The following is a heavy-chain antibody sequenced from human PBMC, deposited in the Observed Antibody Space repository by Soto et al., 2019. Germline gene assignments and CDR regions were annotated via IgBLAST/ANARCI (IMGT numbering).Heavy chain of an antibody. D-gene: IGHD3-22*01. V-gene: IGHV3-23*01. Sequence: PGGSLRLSCAASGLTFSNYAMSWVRQAPGMGLEWVSAISPNGDTTNYADSVKGRFTISRDNSKNSLYLQMNSLRAEDTAVYYCASPFPGYYYDSRTINQGGYWGQGTLVTVSS. CDR3: ASPFPGYYYDSRTINQGGY. CDR2: ISPNGDTT. CDR1: GLTFSNYA. J-gene: IGHJ4*02.